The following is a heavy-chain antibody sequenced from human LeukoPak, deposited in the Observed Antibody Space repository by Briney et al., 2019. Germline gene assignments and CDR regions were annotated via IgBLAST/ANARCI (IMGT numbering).Heavy chain of an antibody. CDR2: ISPSNGNT. D-gene: IGHD2-15*01. CDR3: ARVVVGATNCFVP. Sequence: ASVKVSCKASGYTFTSYDISWVRQAPGQGLEWMGWISPSNGNTNYAQSLQGRVTMTTDRSTSTAYMELRSLTSDDTALYYCARVVVGATNCFVPWGQGTLVTVSS. V-gene: IGHV1-18*01. J-gene: IGHJ5*02. CDR1: GYTFTSYD.